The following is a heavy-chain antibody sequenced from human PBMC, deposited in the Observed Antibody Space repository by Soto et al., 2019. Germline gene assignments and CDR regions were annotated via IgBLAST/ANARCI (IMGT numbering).Heavy chain of an antibody. CDR1: GFTFSSYA. CDR2: ISGSGGST. Sequence: EVPLLESGGGLVQPGGSLRLSCAASGFTFSSYAMSWVRQAPGKGLEWVSAISGSGGSTYYADSVKGRFTISRDNSEHTLYLQMTSLRAEDTAVYYWAYSSTPFDYWGQGTLVTVSS. D-gene: IGHD6-13*01. J-gene: IGHJ4*02. V-gene: IGHV3-23*01. CDR3: AYSSTPFDY.